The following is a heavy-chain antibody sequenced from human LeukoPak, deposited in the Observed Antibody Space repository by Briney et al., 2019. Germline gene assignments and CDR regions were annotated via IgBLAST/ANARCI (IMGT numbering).Heavy chain of an antibody. CDR2: INSDGSST. V-gene: IGHV3-74*01. J-gene: IGHJ6*02. CDR3: AREMATTYYYYYGMDV. Sequence: QPGGSLRLSCAASGFTFSSYCMHWVRQAPGKGLVWVSRINSDGSSTSYAGSVKGRFTISRDNAKNTLYLQMNSLRAEDTAVYYCAREMATTYYYYYGMDVWGQGTTVTVSS. CDR1: GFTFSSYC. D-gene: IGHD5-12*01.